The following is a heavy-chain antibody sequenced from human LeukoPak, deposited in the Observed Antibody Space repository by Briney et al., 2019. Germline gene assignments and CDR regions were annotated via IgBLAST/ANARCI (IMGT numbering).Heavy chain of an antibody. CDR3: ARVIEDRFDY. Sequence: SETLSLTCTVSGGSISSGGYYWSWIRQHPGKGLEWIGYIYYSGSTYYNPSLKSRVTISVDTSKDQFSLKLRSVTAADTAVYYCARVIEDRFDYWGQGTLVTVSS. CDR1: GGSISSGGYY. V-gene: IGHV4-31*03. D-gene: IGHD3-16*02. CDR2: IYYSGST. J-gene: IGHJ4*02.